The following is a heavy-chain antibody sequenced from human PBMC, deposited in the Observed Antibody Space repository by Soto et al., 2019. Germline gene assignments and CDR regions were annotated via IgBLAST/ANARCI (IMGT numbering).Heavy chain of an antibody. CDR3: AKSSLYGSGGMDV. V-gene: IGHV3-43D*04. CDR1: GFTFDDYA. D-gene: IGHD3-10*01. J-gene: IGHJ6*02. Sequence: GGSLRLSCAASGFTFDDYAMHWVRQAPGKGLEWVSLISWDGGSTYYADSVKGRFTISRDNSKNSLYLQMNSLRAEDTALYYCAKSSLYGSGGMDVWGQGTKVTVSS. CDR2: ISWDGGST.